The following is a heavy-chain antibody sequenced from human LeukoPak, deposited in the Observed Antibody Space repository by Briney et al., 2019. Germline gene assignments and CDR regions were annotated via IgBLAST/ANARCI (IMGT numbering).Heavy chain of an antibody. D-gene: IGHD3-10*01. V-gene: IGHV4-31*03. CDR1: GGSISSGGYY. Sequence: SETLSLTCTVSGGSISSGGYYWSWIRQHPGKGLGYIGYIYYSGSTYYNPSLKSRVTMSVDTSKNHFSLKLSSVTAADTAVYYCASVGGGSMDVWGQGTTVTVSS. J-gene: IGHJ6*02. CDR2: IYYSGST. CDR3: ASVGGGSMDV.